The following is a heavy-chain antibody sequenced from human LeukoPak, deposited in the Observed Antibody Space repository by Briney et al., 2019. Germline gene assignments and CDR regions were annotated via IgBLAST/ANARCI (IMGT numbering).Heavy chain of an antibody. CDR3: ASKDSSGWYEEA. CDR1: GHTFTGYY. J-gene: IGHJ5*02. CDR2: INPSGGRT. V-gene: IGHV1-46*01. Sequence: GASVKVSCKASGHTFTGYYMHWVRQAPGQGLEWMGVINPSGGRTSYAQKFQGRVTMTRDTSTSTVYMELSSLRSEDTAVYYCASKDSSGWYEEAWGQGTLVTVSS. D-gene: IGHD6-19*01.